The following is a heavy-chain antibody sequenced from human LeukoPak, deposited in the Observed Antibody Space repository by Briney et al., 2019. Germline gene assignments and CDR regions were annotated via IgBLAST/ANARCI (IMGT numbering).Heavy chain of an antibody. D-gene: IGHD6-19*01. CDR1: GFTFDDYA. V-gene: IGHV3-9*01. Sequence: GRSLRLSCAASGFTFDDYAMHWVWQAPGKGLEWVSGISWNSGSIGYADSVKGRFTISRDNAKNSLYLQMNSLRAEDTALYYCAKDRRRQWLPRDGMDVWGQGTTVTVSS. CDR2: ISWNSGSI. CDR3: AKDRRRQWLPRDGMDV. J-gene: IGHJ6*02.